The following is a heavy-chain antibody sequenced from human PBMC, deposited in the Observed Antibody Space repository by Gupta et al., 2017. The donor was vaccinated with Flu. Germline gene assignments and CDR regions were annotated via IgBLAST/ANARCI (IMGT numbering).Heavy chain of an antibody. J-gene: IGHJ4*02. CDR3: ARVSRVLTIFGVVISYFDY. D-gene: IGHD3-3*01. Sequence: QVQLQQWGAGLLTPSEPLSLTCAVYGGSFSGYYWSWIRQPPGKGLEWIGEINHSGSTNYNPSLKSRVTISVDTSKNQFSLKLSSVTAADTAVYYCARVSRVLTIFGVVISYFDYWGQGTLVTVSS. CDR2: INHSGST. V-gene: IGHV4-34*01. CDR1: GGSFSGYY.